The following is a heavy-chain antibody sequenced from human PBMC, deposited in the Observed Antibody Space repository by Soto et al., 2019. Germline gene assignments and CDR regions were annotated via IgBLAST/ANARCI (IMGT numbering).Heavy chain of an antibody. D-gene: IGHD3-10*01. J-gene: IGHJ6*03. CDR1: GCRFATSW. CDR3: AGPGETAYDMDV. Sequence: PGGSLKISFRSPGCRFATSWIGLGLHMPGKGLEWMGIIYPADSDTRYRPSFQGQVTISADKSVNTAYLQCSSLKASDTVMYYCAGPGETAYDMDVWGQGTTVTVSS. V-gene: IGHV5-51*01. CDR2: IYPADSDT.